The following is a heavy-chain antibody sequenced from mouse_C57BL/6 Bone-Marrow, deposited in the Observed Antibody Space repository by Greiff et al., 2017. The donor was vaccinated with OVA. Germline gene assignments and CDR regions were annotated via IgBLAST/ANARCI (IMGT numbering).Heavy chain of an antibody. CDR2: ISDGGSYT. CDR1: GFTFSSYA. D-gene: IGHD1-1*01. CDR3: ARVVAPVAY. V-gene: IGHV5-4*01. Sequence: EVQLVESGGGLVKPGGSLKLSCAASGFTFSSYAMSWVRQTPEKRLEWVATISDGGSYTYYPDNVKGRFTISRDNAKNNLYLQMSHLKSEDTAMYYCARVVAPVAYWGQGTLVTVSA. J-gene: IGHJ3*01.